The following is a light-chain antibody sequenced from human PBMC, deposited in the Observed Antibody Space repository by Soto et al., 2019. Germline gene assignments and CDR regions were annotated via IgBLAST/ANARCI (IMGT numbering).Light chain of an antibody. CDR2: EVN. J-gene: IGLJ1*01. V-gene: IGLV2-14*01. CDR3: TSYTSSSTYV. Sequence: QSVLTQPASVSGSPGESITISFTVTSSDVGGYNYVSWYQQHPGKAPKLMIYEVNNRPSGVSNRFSGSKSGNTASLTISGLQAEDEADYYCTSYTSSSTYVFGTGTKVTVL. CDR1: SSDVGGYNY.